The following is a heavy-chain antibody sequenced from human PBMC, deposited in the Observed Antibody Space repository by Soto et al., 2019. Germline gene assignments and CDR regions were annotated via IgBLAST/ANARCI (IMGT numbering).Heavy chain of an antibody. V-gene: IGHV1-18*01. D-gene: IGHD3-3*01. CDR1: GYTFTSYG. CDR2: ISAYNGNT. J-gene: IGHJ2*01. Sequence: QVQLVQSGAEVKKPGASVKVSCKASGYTFTSYGISWARQAPGQGLEWIGWISAYNGNTNYAQKLQGRVTMTTDTSTSTAYMELRRLRSDDTSVYYCARDDKVDADLYFDLWGRGTLVTVSS. CDR3: ARDDKVDADLYFDL.